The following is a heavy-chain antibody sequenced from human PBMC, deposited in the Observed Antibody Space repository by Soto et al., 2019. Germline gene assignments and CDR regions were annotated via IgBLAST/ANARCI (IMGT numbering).Heavy chain of an antibody. CDR2: ISGSGENT. D-gene: IGHD2-2*01. CDR1: IFTFSTYA. CDR3: AKITSWHDDY. Sequence: GGSLILSCAASIFTFSTYAISWVRQAPGKGLEWVSTISGSGENTYYADSVKGRFTISRDNSKNTLDLQMNSLRAEDTAVYYCAKITSWHDDYWGQGSVVTISS. V-gene: IGHV3-23*01. J-gene: IGHJ4*02.